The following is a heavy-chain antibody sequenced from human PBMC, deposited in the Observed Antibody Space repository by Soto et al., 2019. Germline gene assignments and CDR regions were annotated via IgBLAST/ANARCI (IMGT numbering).Heavy chain of an antibody. V-gene: IGHV4-59*08. CDR2: IYYSGST. Sequence: SETLSLTCTVSGGSISSYYWSWIRQPPGKGLEWIGYIYYSGSTNYNPSLKSRVTISVDTSKNQFSLKLSSVTAADTAVYYCALCGDYDYYYYMDVWGKGTTVTVSS. CDR1: GGSISSYY. J-gene: IGHJ6*03. CDR3: ALCGDYDYYYYMDV. D-gene: IGHD4-17*01.